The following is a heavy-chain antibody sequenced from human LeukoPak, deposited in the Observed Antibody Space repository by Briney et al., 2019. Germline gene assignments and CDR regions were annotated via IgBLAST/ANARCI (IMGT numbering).Heavy chain of an antibody. CDR1: GYTFTGYY. J-gene: IGHJ6*02. CDR2: INPNSGGT. Sequence: GASVKVSCKASGYTFTGYYMHWVRQAPGQGLEWMGWINPNSGGTNYAQKFQGRVTMTRDTSISTAYMELSRLRSDDTAVYYCARGDSVGLYYYYGMDVWGQGTTVTVSS. D-gene: IGHD1-26*01. CDR3: ARGDSVGLYYYYGMDV. V-gene: IGHV1-2*02.